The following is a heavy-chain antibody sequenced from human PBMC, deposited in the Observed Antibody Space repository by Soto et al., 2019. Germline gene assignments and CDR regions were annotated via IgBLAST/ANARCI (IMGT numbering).Heavy chain of an antibody. CDR1: GGSISSYY. CDR3: ASHLVGASRYYYYYYMDV. V-gene: IGHV4-59*08. D-gene: IGHD1-26*01. CDR2: IYYSGST. J-gene: IGHJ6*03. Sequence: NHSETLSLTCTVSGGSISSYYWSWIRRPPGKGLEWIGYIYYSGSTNYNPSLKSRVTISVDTSKNQFSLKLSSVTDADTAVYYCASHLVGASRYYYYYYMDVWGKGTTVTVSS.